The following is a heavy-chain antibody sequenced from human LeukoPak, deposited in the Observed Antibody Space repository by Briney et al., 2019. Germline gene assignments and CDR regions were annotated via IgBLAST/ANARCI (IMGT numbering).Heavy chain of an antibody. CDR1: GFTFSSYG. Sequence: GGSLRLSCAASGFTFSSYGMHWARQAPGKGLEWVAFIRYDGSNDRTSEYYADSVTGRFTISRDNAKNSLYLQMNSLRAEDTALYYCAKDIGAAAGFGMDVWGQGTTVTVSS. V-gene: IGHV3-30*02. CDR3: AKDIGAAAGFGMDV. CDR2: IRYDGSNDRTSE. D-gene: IGHD6-13*01. J-gene: IGHJ6*02.